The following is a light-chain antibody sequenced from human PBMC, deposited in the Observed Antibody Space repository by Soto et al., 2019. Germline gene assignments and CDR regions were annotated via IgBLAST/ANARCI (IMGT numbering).Light chain of an antibody. V-gene: IGKV3-20*01. Sequence: EIVLTQSPGTLSWSPVERATLSCRASQSVNSKYLAWYQQKPGQGPRPLMYGASSRATGIPDRFSGSVSGTDFTLTISRLEPEDFAVYYCQQYDSQPRTFGQVTKVEIK. CDR3: QQYDSQPRT. CDR1: QSVNSKY. CDR2: GAS. J-gene: IGKJ1*01.